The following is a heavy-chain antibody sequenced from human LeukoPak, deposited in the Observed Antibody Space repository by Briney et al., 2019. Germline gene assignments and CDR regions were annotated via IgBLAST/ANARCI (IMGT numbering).Heavy chain of an antibody. CDR2: ISSSSSYT. CDR1: GFTFSDYY. CDR3: ARSYGSGSLDY. D-gene: IGHD3-10*01. V-gene: IGHV3-11*03. Sequence: GGSLRLSCAASGFTFSDYYTSWIRQAPGKGLEWVSYISSSSSYTNYADSVKGRFTISRDNAKNSLYLQMNSLRAEDTAVYYCARSYGSGSLDYWGQGTLVTVSS. J-gene: IGHJ4*02.